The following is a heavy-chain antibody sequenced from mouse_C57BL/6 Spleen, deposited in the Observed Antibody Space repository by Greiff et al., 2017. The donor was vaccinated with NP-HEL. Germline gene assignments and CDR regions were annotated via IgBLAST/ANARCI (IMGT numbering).Heavy chain of an antibody. CDR3: ARHYSNWGYFDV. D-gene: IGHD2-5*01. CDR1: GFTFSDYG. J-gene: IGHJ1*03. V-gene: IGHV5-17*01. CDR2: ISSGSSTI. Sequence: EVKLVESGGGLVKPGGSLKLSCAASGFTFSDYGMHWVRQAPEKGLEWVAYISSGSSTIYYADTVKGRVTISRDNAKNTLFLQMTSLSSEDTAMYYCARHYSNWGYFDVWGTGTTVTVSS.